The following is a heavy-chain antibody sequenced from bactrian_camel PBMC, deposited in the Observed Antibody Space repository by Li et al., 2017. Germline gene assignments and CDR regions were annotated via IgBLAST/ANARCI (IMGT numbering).Heavy chain of an antibody. D-gene: IGHD2*01. CDR2: IESDGST. V-gene: IGHV3S6*01. CDR3: VVEAREGGSGDYCYTPGYEYNY. Sequence: HVQLVESGGGSVQAGGSLRLTCVASGYTYSSSCVGWFRQAPGKEREGVAGIESDGSTSYADSVKGRFTVSQDSAKNILYLQMNSLKPEDTAMYYCVVEAREGGSGDYCYTPGYEYNYWGQGTQVTVS. CDR1: GYTYSSSC. J-gene: IGHJ4*01.